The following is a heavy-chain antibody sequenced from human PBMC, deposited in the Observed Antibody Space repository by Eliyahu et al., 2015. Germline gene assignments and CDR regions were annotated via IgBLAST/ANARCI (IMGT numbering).Heavy chain of an antibody. D-gene: IGHD1-26*01. CDR1: GFTFSNYG. CDR2: IAYDGSNK. V-gene: IGHV3-30*18. J-gene: IGHJ4*02. Sequence: QVQLVESGGGVVQPGRSLRLSCAASGFTFSNYGXHWVRQAPGKGLEWVAVIAYDGSNKYYADSEKGRYTISRDNSKNTLYLQMNSLRAEDTAVYYCAKGRPSRSGNSGSYYGGEAEFDYWGQGTLVTVSS. CDR3: AKGRPSRSGNSGSYYGGEAEFDY.